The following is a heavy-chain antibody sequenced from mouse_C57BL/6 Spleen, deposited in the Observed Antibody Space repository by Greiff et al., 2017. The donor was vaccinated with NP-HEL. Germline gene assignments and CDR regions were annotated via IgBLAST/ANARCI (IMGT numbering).Heavy chain of an antibody. Sequence: EVKLVESGGGLVKPGGSLKLSCAASGFPFSSYAMSWVRQTPEKRLEWVANISDGGSYTYYPDNVKGRFTISRDNAKNNLYLQMSHLKSEDTAMYYCARGGSKAPFAYWGQGTLVTVSA. CDR1: GFPFSSYA. J-gene: IGHJ3*01. CDR3: ARGGSKAPFAY. V-gene: IGHV5-4*03. CDR2: ISDGGSYT.